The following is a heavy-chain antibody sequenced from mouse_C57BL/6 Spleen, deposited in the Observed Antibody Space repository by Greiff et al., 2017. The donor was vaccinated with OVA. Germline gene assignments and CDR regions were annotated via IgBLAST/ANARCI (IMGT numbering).Heavy chain of an antibody. CDR3: ARQNYGSSPWFAY. Sequence: EVKLVESGGGLVKPGGSLKLSCAASGFTFSSYTMSWVRQTPEKRLEWVATISGGGGNTYYPDSVKGRFTISRDNAKNTLYLQMSSLRSEDTALDYCARQNYGSSPWFAYWGQGTLVTVSA. CDR2: ISGGGGNT. V-gene: IGHV5-9*01. CDR1: GFTFSSYT. D-gene: IGHD1-1*01. J-gene: IGHJ3*01.